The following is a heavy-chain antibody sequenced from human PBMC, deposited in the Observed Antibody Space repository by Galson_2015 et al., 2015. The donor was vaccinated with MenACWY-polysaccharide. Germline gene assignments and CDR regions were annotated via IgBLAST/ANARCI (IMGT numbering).Heavy chain of an antibody. Sequence: SLRLSCAASGFTVSSNYMSWVRQAPGKGLEWVSVIYSGGSTYYADSVKGRFTISRDNSKNTLYLQMNSLRAEDTAVYYCARARFLEWLDDFDISGQGTMVTVSS. CDR2: IYSGGST. CDR3: ARARFLEWLDDFDI. J-gene: IGHJ3*02. D-gene: IGHD3-3*01. V-gene: IGHV3-53*01. CDR1: GFTVSSNY.